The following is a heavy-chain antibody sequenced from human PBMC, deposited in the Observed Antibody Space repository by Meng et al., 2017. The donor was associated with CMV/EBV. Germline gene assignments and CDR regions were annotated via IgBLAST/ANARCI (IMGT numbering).Heavy chain of an antibody. CDR3: ARVGGGNWFDP. J-gene: IGHJ5*02. V-gene: IGHV1-18*01. CDR2: ISAYNGNT. CDR1: GYTFTSYG. Sequence: QVQLWRSGAEVDTPGADVKASVNVSGYTFTSYGISGVREAPGQGLEWMGWISAYNGNTNYAQKLQGRVTMTTDTSTSTAYMELRSLRSDDTAVYYCARVGGGNWFDPWGQGTLVTVSS. D-gene: IGHD3-16*01.